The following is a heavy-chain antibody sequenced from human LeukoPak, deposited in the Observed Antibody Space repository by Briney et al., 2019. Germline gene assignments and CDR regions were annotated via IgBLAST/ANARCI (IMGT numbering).Heavy chain of an antibody. V-gene: IGHV4-59*01. D-gene: IGHD1-26*01. CDR1: GDSIDSYY. CDR3: AGRSARYFDS. Sequence: SETLSLTCTVSGDSIDSYYWSWIRQPPGEGLQWIGYVFYSGPTNYDASLKSRVAISVDRSKNQFSLKLTSVSAADTAVYYCAGRSARYFDSWGQETPVTVSS. CDR2: VFYSGPT. J-gene: IGHJ4*02.